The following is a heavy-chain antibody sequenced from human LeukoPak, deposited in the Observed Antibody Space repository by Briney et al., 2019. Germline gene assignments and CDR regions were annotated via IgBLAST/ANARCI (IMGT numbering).Heavy chain of an antibody. CDR3: ARDNSWGYSYGNFDY. CDR1: GFTFSSYW. V-gene: IGHV3-7*01. D-gene: IGHD5-18*01. Sequence: SGGSLRLSCAASGFTFSSYWMSWVRQAPGKGLEWVANIKQDGSEKYYVDSVKGRFTISRDNAKNSLYLQMNSLRAEDTAVYYCARDNSWGYSYGNFDYWGQGTLVTVSS. J-gene: IGHJ4*02. CDR2: IKQDGSEK.